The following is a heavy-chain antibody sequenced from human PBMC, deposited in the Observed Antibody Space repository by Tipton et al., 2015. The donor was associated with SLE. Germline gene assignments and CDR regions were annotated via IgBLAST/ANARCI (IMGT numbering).Heavy chain of an antibody. CDR2: LYAGGST. V-gene: IGHV4-39*02. CDR1: CVSISTSRYY. CDR3: ASVDDTVTTHFEH. D-gene: IGHD4-17*01. Sequence: TLSLTCSVSCVSISTSRYYWGWFGQSPGPGLEWVGSLYAGGSTYFHPSLKSRASLSADASKNHFSLKLNSVTAADTAIYYCASVDDTVTTHFEHWGQGTLVTVSS. J-gene: IGHJ4*02.